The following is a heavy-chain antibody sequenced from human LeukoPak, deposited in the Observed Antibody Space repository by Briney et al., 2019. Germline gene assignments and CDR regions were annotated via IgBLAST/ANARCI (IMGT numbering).Heavy chain of an antibody. J-gene: IGHJ6*03. CDR1: GYTFTSYD. Sequence: ASVKVSCKASGYTFTSYDINWVRQATGQGLEWMGRIIPIFGTANYAQKFQGRVTITTDESTSTAYMELSSLRSEDTAVYYCASGQDYYYYYMDVWGKGTTVTVSS. CDR2: IIPIFGTA. CDR3: ASGQDYYYYYMDV. V-gene: IGHV1-69*05.